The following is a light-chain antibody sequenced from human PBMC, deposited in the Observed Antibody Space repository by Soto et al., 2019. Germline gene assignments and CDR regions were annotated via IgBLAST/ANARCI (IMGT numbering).Light chain of an antibody. CDR3: GTWDNGLSAVV. CDR2: DND. V-gene: IGLV1-51*01. Sequence: QSVLTQPPSVSAAPGQKVTISCSGSSSNIGNNYVSWYQQLPGTAPKLLIYDNDMRPSGIPDRFSGSKSGTSATLGITGRQTGDEADYDCGTWDNGLSAVVFGGGTKLTVL. J-gene: IGLJ3*02. CDR1: SSNIGNNY.